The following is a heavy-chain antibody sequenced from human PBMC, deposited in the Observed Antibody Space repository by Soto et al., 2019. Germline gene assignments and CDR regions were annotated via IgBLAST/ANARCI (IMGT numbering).Heavy chain of an antibody. D-gene: IGHD3-10*01. J-gene: IGHJ4*02. CDR2: IYQSGGA. CDR3: ARGRLLRAVNFDY. CDR1: GDSISSGGYS. V-gene: IGHV4-30-2*01. Sequence: SETLSLTCAVSGDSISSGGYSWSWIRLPPGKVLEWMVYIYQSGGASYNLSLKGRVTISLDGSNNHFSLQVSAVTAAGTAVYYCARGRLLRAVNFDYWGQGALVTVSS.